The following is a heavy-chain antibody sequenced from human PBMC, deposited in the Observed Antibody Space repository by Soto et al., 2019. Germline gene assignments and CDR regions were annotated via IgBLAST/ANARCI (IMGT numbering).Heavy chain of an antibody. J-gene: IGHJ4*02. D-gene: IGHD2-15*01. CDR2: IYYSGST. CDR1: GGSISSGGYY. V-gene: IGHV4-31*03. CDR3: ARDRARYCSGGSCYRGYFDY. Sequence: SETLSLTCTVSGGSISSGGYYWSWIRQHPGKGLEWIGYIYYSGSTYYNPSLKSRVTISVDTSKNQLSLKLSSVTAADTAVYYCARDRARYCSGGSCYRGYFDYWGQGTLVTVSS.